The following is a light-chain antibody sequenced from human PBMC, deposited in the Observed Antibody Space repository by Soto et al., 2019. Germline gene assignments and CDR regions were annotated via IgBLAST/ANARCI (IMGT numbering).Light chain of an antibody. V-gene: IGLV2-14*01. Sequence: QSALTQPASVSGSPGQSITISYAGTIRDVGAYNLVSWYQQYPGRAPQLILYEVRNRPSGISFRFSGFKSGNTASLTISGLQAEDEADYYCSSFTSKSTLIFGGGTKVTVL. CDR2: EVR. CDR3: SSFTSKSTLI. CDR1: IRDVGAYNL. J-gene: IGLJ2*01.